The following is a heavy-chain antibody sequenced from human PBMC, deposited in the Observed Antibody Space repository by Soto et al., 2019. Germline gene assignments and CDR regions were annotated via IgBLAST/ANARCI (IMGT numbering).Heavy chain of an antibody. CDR3: ARVGGSGSSPYYYYGMDV. Sequence: SETLSLTCAVSGGSISSSNWWSWVRQPPGKGLEWIGEIYHSGSTNYNPSLKSRVTISVDKSKNQFSLKLSSVTAADTAVYYCARVGGSGSSPYYYYGMDVWGQGTTVTVSS. V-gene: IGHV4-4*02. J-gene: IGHJ6*02. CDR1: GGSISSSNW. D-gene: IGHD1-26*01. CDR2: IYHSGST.